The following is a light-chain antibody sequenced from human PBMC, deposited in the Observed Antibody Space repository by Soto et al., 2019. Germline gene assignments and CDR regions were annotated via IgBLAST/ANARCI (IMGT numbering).Light chain of an antibody. Sequence: DIQMTQSPSTLSASVGDRVTITCRASQSISSWLAWYQQKPGKAPKLLIYDASSLESGVPSRFSGSGSGTEFTLTISSLQPDYFATYYCQQYNTYSTFGQGTKVEIK. CDR2: DAS. CDR3: QQYNTYST. V-gene: IGKV1-5*01. CDR1: QSISSW. J-gene: IGKJ1*01.